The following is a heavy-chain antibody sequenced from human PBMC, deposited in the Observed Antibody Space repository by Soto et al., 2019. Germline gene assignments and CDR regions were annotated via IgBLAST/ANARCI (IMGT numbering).Heavy chain of an antibody. D-gene: IGHD3-22*01. CDR1: GFTFSSYS. CDR2: ISSSSSTI. V-gene: IGHV3-48*02. CDR3: ARELGITMIVVAFNDAFDI. Sequence: GGSLRLSCAASGFTFSSYSMNWVIQAPGKRLEWVSYISSSSSTIYYADSVKGRFTISRDNAKNSLYLQMNSLRDEDTAVYYCARELGITMIVVAFNDAFDIWGQGTMVTVSS. J-gene: IGHJ3*02.